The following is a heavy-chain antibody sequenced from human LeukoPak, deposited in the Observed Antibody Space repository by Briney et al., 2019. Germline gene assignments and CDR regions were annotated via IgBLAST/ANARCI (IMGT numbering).Heavy chain of an antibody. V-gene: IGHV3-23*01. D-gene: IGHD3-3*01. Sequence: PGGSLRLSCAASGFTFSSYAMSWVRQAPGKGLEWVSAISGSGGSTYYADSVKGRFTISRDNSKNTLYLQMNSLRAEDTAVYYCAKDPDYDFWSGYYMPGAFDIWGQGTTVTVSS. CDR1: GFTFSSYA. CDR3: AKDPDYDFWSGYYMPGAFDI. J-gene: IGHJ3*02. CDR2: ISGSGGST.